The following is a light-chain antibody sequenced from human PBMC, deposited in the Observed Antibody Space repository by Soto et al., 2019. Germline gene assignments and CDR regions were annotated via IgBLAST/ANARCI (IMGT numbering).Light chain of an antibody. CDR1: QSVSSN. Sequence: EIVMTQSPATLSVSPGERATLCCRASQSVSSNLAWHQQEPGQAPRILMYEASTRATGIPARFSGSGSGTEFTLTISSLQSEDFAVYYCQQYHNWPITFGQGTRLEIK. CDR2: EAS. CDR3: QQYHNWPIT. V-gene: IGKV3-15*01. J-gene: IGKJ5*01.